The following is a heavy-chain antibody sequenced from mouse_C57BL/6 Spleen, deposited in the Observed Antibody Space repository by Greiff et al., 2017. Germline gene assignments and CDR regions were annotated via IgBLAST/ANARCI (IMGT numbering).Heavy chain of an antibody. D-gene: IGHD2-4*01. CDR1: GYTFTGYW. J-gene: IGHJ3*01. CDR3: ARSSYDYDWFAY. CDR2: ILPGSGST. Sequence: VQLQQSGAELMKPGASVKLSCKASGYTFTGYWIEWVKQRPGHGLEWIGEILPGSGSTNYNEKFKGKATFTADTSSNTAYMQLSILPAEDSAIYNCARSSYDYDWFAYWGQGTLVTVSA. V-gene: IGHV1-9*01.